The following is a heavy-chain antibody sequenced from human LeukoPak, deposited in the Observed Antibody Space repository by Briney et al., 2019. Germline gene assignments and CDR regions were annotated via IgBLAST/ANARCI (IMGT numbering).Heavy chain of an antibody. Sequence: PGGSLRLSCAASGFTFSNYAMTWVRQAPGKGLEWVSVISGSGGNTYYADSVKGRFTISRDNSKNTLYLQMNSLRAEDTAVYYCANGNNGDYVRLDYWGQRTLVTVSS. J-gene: IGHJ4*02. D-gene: IGHD4-17*01. CDR3: ANGNNGDYVRLDY. V-gene: IGHV3-23*01. CDR2: ISGSGGNT. CDR1: GFTFSNYA.